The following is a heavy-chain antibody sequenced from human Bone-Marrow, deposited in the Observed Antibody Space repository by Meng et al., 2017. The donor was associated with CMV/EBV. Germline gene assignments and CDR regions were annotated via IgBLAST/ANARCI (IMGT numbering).Heavy chain of an antibody. CDR2: INPNSGGT. Sequence: ASVKVSCKASGYTFTSYARNWVRQAPGQGLEWMGWINPNSGGTNYAQKFQGRVTMTRDTSISTAYMELSRLRSDDTAVYYCARIYGGCSYWGQGALVPVYS. V-gene: IGHV1-2*02. CDR3: ARIYGGCSY. CDR1: GYTFTSYA. J-gene: IGHJ4*02. D-gene: IGHD4-23*01.